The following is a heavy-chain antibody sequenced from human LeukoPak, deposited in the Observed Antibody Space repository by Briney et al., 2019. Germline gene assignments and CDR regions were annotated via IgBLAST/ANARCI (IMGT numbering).Heavy chain of an antibody. CDR1: GYTFTCYY. D-gene: IGHD2-2*01. CDR2: INPNSGGK. Sequence: ASVKVSCKASGYTFTCYYMHWVRQAPGQGLEWMGWINPNSGGKNYAQKFQGRVTTTRDTSISTAYMELSRLRSDDTAVYYCARDLLYCSTTSCYYMDVWGKGTTVTVSS. V-gene: IGHV1-2*02. J-gene: IGHJ6*03. CDR3: ARDLLYCSTTSCYYMDV.